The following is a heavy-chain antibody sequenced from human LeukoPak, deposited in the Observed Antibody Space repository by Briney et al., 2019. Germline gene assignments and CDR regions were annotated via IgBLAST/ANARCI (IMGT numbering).Heavy chain of an antibody. V-gene: IGHV1-18*01. CDR3: AAGPPVAGKY. CDR2: ISAYNGNT. CDR1: GYTFTSYG. D-gene: IGHD6-19*01. Sequence: ASVKVSCKASGYTFTSYGISWVRQAPGQGLEWMGWISAYNGNTNYAQKFQERVTITRDMSTSTAYMELSSLRSEDTAVYYCAAGPPVAGKYWGQGTLVTVSS. J-gene: IGHJ4*02.